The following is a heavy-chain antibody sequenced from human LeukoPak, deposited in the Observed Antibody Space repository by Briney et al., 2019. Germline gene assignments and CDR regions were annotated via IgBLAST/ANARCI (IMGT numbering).Heavy chain of an antibody. CDR1: GYTFTSYD. V-gene: IGHV1-8*01. J-gene: IGHJ3*02. D-gene: IGHD3-10*01. CDR2: MNPNSGNT. CDR3: ARGLITMVRGVIIERRDAFDI. Sequence: ASVKVSCKASGYTFTSYDINWVRQATGQGLEWMGWMNPNSGNTGYAQKFQGRVTMTRNTSISTAYMELSSLRSEDTAVYYCARGLITMVRGVIIERRDAFDIWGQGTMVTVSS.